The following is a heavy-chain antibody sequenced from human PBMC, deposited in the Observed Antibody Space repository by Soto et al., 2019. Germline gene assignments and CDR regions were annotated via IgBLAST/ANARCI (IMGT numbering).Heavy chain of an antibody. J-gene: IGHJ4*02. CDR3: ARGPTITSDF. D-gene: IGHD3-9*01. CDR1: GGSMSRYS. V-gene: IGHV4-59*01. CDR2: MYYSGST. Sequence: SETLSLTCSFSGGSMSRYSCNWLRQFPGKGLEWIAYMYYSGSTDYNPSLKSRVTMSLDTSKNQFTLNLRSVTAADTAVYFCARGPTITSDFWGRGILVTVSS.